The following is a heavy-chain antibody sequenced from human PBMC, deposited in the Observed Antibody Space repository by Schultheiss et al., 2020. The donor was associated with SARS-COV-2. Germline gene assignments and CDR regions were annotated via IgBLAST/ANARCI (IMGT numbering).Heavy chain of an antibody. V-gene: IGHV3-74*01. CDR1: GFTFSSYW. CDR2: INSDGSST. CDR3: AKAGYSSLYYFDY. D-gene: IGHD6-13*01. Sequence: GGSLRLSCAASGFTFSSYWMHWVRQAPGKGLVWVSRINSDGSSTSYADSVKGRFTISRDNAKNTLYLQMNSLRAEDTAVYYCAKAGYSSLYYFDYWGQGTLVTVSS. J-gene: IGHJ4*02.